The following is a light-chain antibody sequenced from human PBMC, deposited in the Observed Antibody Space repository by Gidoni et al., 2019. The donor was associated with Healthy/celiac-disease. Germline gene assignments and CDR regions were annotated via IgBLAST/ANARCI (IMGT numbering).Light chain of an antibody. J-gene: IGLJ2*01. CDR2: GNS. V-gene: IGLV1-40*01. Sequence: QSVQTQPPSVSGAPGQRVTISCTGSSSNIGAGYDVHWYQQLPGTAPKLLIYGNSNRPSGVPDRFSGSKSGTSASLAITGLQAEDEAGYYCQSYDSSLSGSVVFGGGTKLTVL. CDR3: QSYDSSLSGSVV. CDR1: SSNIGAGYD.